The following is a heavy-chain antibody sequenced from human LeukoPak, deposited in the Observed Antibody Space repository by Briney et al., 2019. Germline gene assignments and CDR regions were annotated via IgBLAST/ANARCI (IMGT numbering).Heavy chain of an antibody. J-gene: IGHJ6*03. Sequence: SETLSLTCTVSGGSISSHYWTWIRQSPVKGLEWIGDISNSGSTSYNPSLKSRVTISIDTSKNQFSLKLSSVTAADTAVYYCGRDALVGYFSSYYMDVWGKGTTVTVSS. D-gene: IGHD2-15*01. CDR1: GGSISSHY. CDR3: GRDALVGYFSSYYMDV. V-gene: IGHV4-59*11. CDR2: ISNSGST.